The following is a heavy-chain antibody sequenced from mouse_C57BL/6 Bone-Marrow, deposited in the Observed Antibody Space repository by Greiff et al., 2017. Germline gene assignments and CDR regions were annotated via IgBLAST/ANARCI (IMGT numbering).Heavy chain of an antibody. D-gene: IGHD5-1-1*01. V-gene: IGHV1-64*01. J-gene: IGHJ3*01. CDR3: ARSDTKGTWFAY. CDR1: GYTFTSYW. CDR2: IHPNSGST. Sequence: QVQLQQPGAELVKPGASVKLSCKASGYTFTSYWMHWVKQRPGQGLEWIGMIHPNSGSTNYNEKFKSKATLTVDKSSSTAYMQLSSLTSEDSAVYYCARSDTKGTWFAYWGQGTLVTVSA.